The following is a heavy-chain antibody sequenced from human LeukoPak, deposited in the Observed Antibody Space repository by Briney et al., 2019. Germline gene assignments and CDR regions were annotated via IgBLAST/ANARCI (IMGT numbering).Heavy chain of an antibody. CDR2: ISSIGDRT. Sequence: PAGSLRLSCAASGFTFNYYAMSWVRQAPGKGLEWVSSISSIGDRTYYADSVKGRFTISRDKSNHTLYLQMNSLRAEDTAVYYCAKAPYAPPPHIVVVICDYWGQGTLVTVSS. V-gene: IGHV3-23*01. CDR1: GFTFNYYA. CDR3: AKAPYAPPPHIVVVICDY. D-gene: IGHD2-21*01. J-gene: IGHJ4*02.